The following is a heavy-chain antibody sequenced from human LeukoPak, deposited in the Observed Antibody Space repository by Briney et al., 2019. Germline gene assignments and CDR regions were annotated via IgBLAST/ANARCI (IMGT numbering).Heavy chain of an antibody. CDR3: ARDFSDVRGNIFDS. CDR1: GFTFSSYE. J-gene: IGHJ4*02. CDR2: ISSSGSPT. Sequence: GGSLRLSCAASGFTFSSYEMHWVRQAPGKGLEWVSYISSSGSPTYYADSVKGRFTISRDNAKNSVYLQMNSLRAEDTAVYYCARDFSDVRGNIFDSWGQGTLVTVSS. V-gene: IGHV3-48*03. D-gene: IGHD3-10*02.